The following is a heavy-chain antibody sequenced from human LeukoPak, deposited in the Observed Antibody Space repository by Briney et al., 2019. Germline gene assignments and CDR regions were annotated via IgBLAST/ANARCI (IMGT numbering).Heavy chain of an antibody. CDR3: ARDIDSSGYLDY. J-gene: IGHJ4*02. D-gene: IGHD3-22*01. Sequence: GRSLRLSCAASGFTFSSYAMHWVRQAPGKGLEWVAVISYDGSNKYYADSVKGRFTISRDNSKNTPYLQMNSLRAEDTAVYYCARDIDSSGYLDYWGQGTLVTVSS. CDR1: GFTFSSYA. V-gene: IGHV3-30-3*01. CDR2: ISYDGSNK.